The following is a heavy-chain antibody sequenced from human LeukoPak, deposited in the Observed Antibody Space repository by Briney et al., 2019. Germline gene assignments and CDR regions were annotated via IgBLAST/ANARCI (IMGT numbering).Heavy chain of an antibody. D-gene: IGHD3-22*01. CDR1: GFTFSSYG. CDR2: IRYDGSNK. CDR3: AKTYYYDSSGYYYLGWFDP. Sequence: PGGSLRLSCAASGFTFSSYGMHWVRQAPGKGLEWVAFIRYDGSNKYYADSVKGRFTISRDNSKNTLYLQMNSLRAEDTAVYYCAKTYYYDSSGYYYLGWFDPWGQGTLVTVSS. J-gene: IGHJ5*02. V-gene: IGHV3-30*02.